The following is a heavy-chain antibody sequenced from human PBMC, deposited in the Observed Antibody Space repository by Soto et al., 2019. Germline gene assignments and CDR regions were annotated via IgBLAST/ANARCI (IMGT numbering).Heavy chain of an antibody. CDR1: GFTFSGSA. D-gene: IGHD3-16*01. J-gene: IGHJ6*02. CDR2: IRSKANSYAT. Sequence: EVQLVESGGGLVQPGGSLKLSCAASGFTFSGSAMHWVRQASGKGLEWVGRIRSKANSYATAYAASVKGRFTISRDDSKNTAYLQMNSLTTEDTAVYYCTRFGTGYYYGMDVWGQGTTVTVSS. CDR3: TRFGTGYYYGMDV. V-gene: IGHV3-73*02.